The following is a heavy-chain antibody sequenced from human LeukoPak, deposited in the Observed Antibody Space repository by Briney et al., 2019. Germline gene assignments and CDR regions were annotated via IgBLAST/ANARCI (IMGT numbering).Heavy chain of an antibody. CDR3: ARDGRFLEWLLSY. V-gene: IGHV1-2*02. Sequence: ASVEVSCKASGYTFTGYYMHWVRQAPGQGLEWMGWINPNSGGTNYAQKFQGRVTMTRDTSISTAYMELSRLRSDDTAVYYCARDGRFLEWLLSYWGQGTLVTVSS. J-gene: IGHJ4*02. CDR1: GYTFTGYY. D-gene: IGHD3-3*01. CDR2: INPNSGGT.